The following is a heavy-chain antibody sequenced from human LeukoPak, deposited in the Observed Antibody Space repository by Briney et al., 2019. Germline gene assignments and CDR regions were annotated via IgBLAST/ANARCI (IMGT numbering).Heavy chain of an antibody. V-gene: IGHV4-39*01. CDR2: IYYSGST. CDR3: ARAHYGSGSYYLDY. D-gene: IGHD3-10*01. J-gene: IGHJ4*02. Sequence: SETLSLTCTVSGGSISSSSYYWGWIRQPPGKGLEWIGSIYYSGSTYYNPSLKSRVTISVDTSKNQFSLKLSSVTAADTAVYYCARAHYGSGSYYLDYWGQGTLVTVSS. CDR1: GGSISSSSYY.